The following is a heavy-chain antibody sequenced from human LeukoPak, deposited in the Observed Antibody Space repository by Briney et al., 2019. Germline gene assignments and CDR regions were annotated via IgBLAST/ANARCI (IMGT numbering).Heavy chain of an antibody. CDR1: GFTFSSYS. D-gene: IGHD3-10*01. CDR2: ISSSSSYI. Sequence: GGSLRLSCAASGFTFSSYSMNWVRQAPGKGLEWVSSISSSSSYIYYADSVKGRFTISRDNAKNSLYLQMNSLRAEDTAVYYCAKDQSPFYYYGSGSGNLFDYWGQGTLVTVSS. J-gene: IGHJ4*02. V-gene: IGHV3-21*04. CDR3: AKDQSPFYYYGSGSGNLFDY.